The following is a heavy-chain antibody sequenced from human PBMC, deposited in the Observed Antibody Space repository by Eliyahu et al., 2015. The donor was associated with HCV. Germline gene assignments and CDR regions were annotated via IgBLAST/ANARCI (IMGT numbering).Heavy chain of an antibody. J-gene: IGHJ6*02. D-gene: IGHD4-11*01. V-gene: IGHV2-5*01. CDR1: GFSLSTSGVG. CDR2: IYWNDDK. CDR3: AHSAPSNFYYYYYGMDV. Sequence: QITLKESGPTLVKPTQTLTLTCTFSGFSLSTSGVGVGWIRQPPGKALEWLALIYWNDDKPYSPSLKSRLTITKDTSKNQVVLTMTNMDPVDTATYYCAHSAPSNFYYYYYGMDVWGQGTTVTVSS.